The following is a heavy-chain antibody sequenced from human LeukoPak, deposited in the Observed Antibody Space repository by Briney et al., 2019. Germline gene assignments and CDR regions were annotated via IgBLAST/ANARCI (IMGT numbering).Heavy chain of an antibody. CDR3: ATSTYYYDSSGYWYFDY. D-gene: IGHD3-22*01. CDR2: INPNSGGT. V-gene: IGHV1-2*02. Sequence: ASVKVSCEASGYTFTGYYMHWVRQAPGQGLEWMGWINPNSGGTNYAQKFQGRVTMTRDTSISTAYMELSRLRSDDTAVYYCATSTYYYDSSGYWYFDYWGQGTLVTVSS. CDR1: GYTFTGYY. J-gene: IGHJ4*02.